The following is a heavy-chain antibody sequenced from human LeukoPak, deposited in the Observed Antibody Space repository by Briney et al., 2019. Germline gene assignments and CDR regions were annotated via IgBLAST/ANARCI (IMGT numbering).Heavy chain of an antibody. V-gene: IGHV3-21*01. Sequence: PGGSLRLSCAPSGFTFSSYSMNWVRQAPGKGLEWVSSISSSSSYIYYADSVKGRFTISRDNAKNSLYLQMNSLRAEDTAVYYCASSLLGFGDTAMLTRDYWGQGTLVTVSS. CDR3: ASSLLGFGDTAMLTRDY. CDR2: ISSSSSYI. J-gene: IGHJ4*02. CDR1: GFTFSSYS. D-gene: IGHD5-18*01.